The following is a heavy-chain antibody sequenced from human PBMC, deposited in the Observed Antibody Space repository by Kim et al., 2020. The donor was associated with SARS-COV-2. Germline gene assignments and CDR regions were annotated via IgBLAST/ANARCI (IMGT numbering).Heavy chain of an antibody. V-gene: IGHV3-23*01. CDR3: AKGDSSGYLYYYYGMDV. CDR2: ISGSGGST. CDR1: GFTFSSYA. D-gene: IGHD3-22*01. Sequence: GGFLRLSCAASGFTFSSYAMSWVRQAPVKGLEWVSAISGSGGSTYYADSVKGRFTISRDNSKNTLYLQMNSLRDEDTAVYYCAKGDSSGYLYYYYGMDVWGQGTTVTVSS. J-gene: IGHJ6*02.